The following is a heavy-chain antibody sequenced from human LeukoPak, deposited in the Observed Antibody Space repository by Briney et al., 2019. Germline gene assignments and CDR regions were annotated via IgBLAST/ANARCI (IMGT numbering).Heavy chain of an antibody. CDR3: AKRVGDY. CDR2: ISGSGGST. J-gene: IGHJ4*02. Sequence: RGSLRLSCAASLFTSTIYTISGGSDSPRKGLEWVSAISGSGGSTYYADSVKGRFTISRDNSKNTLYLQMNSLRAEDTAVYYCAKRVGDYWGQGTLVTVSS. V-gene: IGHV3-23*01. CDR1: LFTSTIYT. D-gene: IGHD2-15*01.